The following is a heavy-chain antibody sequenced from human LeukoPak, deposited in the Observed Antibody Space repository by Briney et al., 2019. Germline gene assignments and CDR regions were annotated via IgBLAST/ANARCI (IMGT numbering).Heavy chain of an antibody. CDR3: ARDGSSWYDY. CDR1: GGSISSYY. J-gene: IGHJ4*02. Sequence: SETLSLTCTVSGGSISSYYWSWIRQPPGKGLEWTGYIYYSGSTNYNPSLKSRVTISVDKSKNQFSLKLSSVTAADTAVYYCARDGSSWYDYWGQGTLVTVSS. D-gene: IGHD6-13*01. V-gene: IGHV4-59*12. CDR2: IYYSGST.